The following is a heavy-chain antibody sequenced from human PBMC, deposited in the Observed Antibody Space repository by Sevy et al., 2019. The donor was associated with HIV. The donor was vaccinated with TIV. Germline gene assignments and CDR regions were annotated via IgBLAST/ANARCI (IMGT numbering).Heavy chain of an antibody. CDR1: GFTFSYAW. CDR2: IQSKADGGTI. V-gene: IGHV3-15*01. CDR3: STDPIIVLLVTNGMDV. Sequence: GGSLRLSCAASGFTFSYAWMNWVHQAPGKGLEWVGRIQSKADGGTIDYAAPVKGRFTISRDDSQNTLYLQMNSLKTEDTAVYYCSTDPIIVLLVTNGMDVWGQGTTVTVSS. D-gene: IGHD2-8*02. J-gene: IGHJ6*02.